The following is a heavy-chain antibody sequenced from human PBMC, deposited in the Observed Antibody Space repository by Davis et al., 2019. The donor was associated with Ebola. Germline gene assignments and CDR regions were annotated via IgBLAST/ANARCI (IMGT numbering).Heavy chain of an antibody. CDR2: ISAFSGNT. CDR3: AGRDYGDYGAF. Sequence: ASVPVPRMASCYTFTSYGISCVRQPPGQGLEWVGWISAFSGNTNYAQKLQGRVTMTTDKSTSTAYMELRSLRTDDTAVYYCAGRDYGDYGAFWGQGTLVTVSS. D-gene: IGHD4-17*01. J-gene: IGHJ4*02. CDR1: CYTFTSYG. V-gene: IGHV1-18*01.